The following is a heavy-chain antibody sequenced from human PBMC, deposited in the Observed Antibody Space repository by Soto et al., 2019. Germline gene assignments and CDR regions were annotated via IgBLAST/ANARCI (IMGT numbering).Heavy chain of an antibody. CDR1: GGTFSSYA. J-gene: IGHJ4*02. CDR2: IIPIFGTA. D-gene: IGHD3-22*01. V-gene: IGHV1-69*13. CDR3: ARDLQSYDSSGYSFDY. Sequence: SVKVSCKASGGTFSSYALSWVRQAPGQGLEWMGGIIPIFGTANYAQKFQGRVTITADESTSTAYMELSSLRSEDTAVYYCARDLQSYDSSGYSFDYWGQGTLVTVSS.